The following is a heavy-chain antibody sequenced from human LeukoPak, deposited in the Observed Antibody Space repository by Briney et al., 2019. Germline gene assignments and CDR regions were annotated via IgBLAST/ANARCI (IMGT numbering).Heavy chain of an antibody. J-gene: IGHJ6*02. CDR1: GFTFSSYA. Sequence: PGGSLRLSCAASGFTFSSYAMHWVRQAPGKGLEWVAVISYDGSNKYYADSVKGRFTISRDNSKNTLYLQMNSLRAEDTAVYYCARPYCSSTSCYTWRYYYYYGMDVWGQGTTVTVSS. CDR2: ISYDGSNK. CDR3: ARPYCSSTSCYTWRYYYYYGMDV. V-gene: IGHV3-30-3*02. D-gene: IGHD2-2*02.